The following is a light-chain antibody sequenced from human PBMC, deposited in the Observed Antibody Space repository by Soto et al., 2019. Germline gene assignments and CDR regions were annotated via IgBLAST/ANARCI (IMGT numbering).Light chain of an antibody. CDR3: HQSSSLPHS. V-gene: IGKV3-20*01. J-gene: IGKJ2*01. Sequence: VLTQSPGTLSLSQGERATLSCRASQSVSTAFFAWYQQKPVQAPRLLIYGVSSSATGIPDRFSGSGSGTDFTVTLSRLYPEEFVVYLGHQSSSLPHSFGQGTKLDVK. CDR2: GVS. CDR1: QSVSTAF.